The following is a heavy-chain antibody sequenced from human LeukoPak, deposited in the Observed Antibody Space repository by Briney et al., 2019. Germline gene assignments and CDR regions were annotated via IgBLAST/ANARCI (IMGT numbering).Heavy chain of an antibody. CDR3: ARDGDYGDPSGMDV. CDR1: GGTFSSYT. V-gene: IGHV1-69*04. CDR2: IIPILGIA. D-gene: IGHD4-17*01. J-gene: IGHJ6*02. Sequence: SVKVSCKASGGTFSSYTISWVRQAPGQGLEWMGRIIPILGIANYAQKFQGRATITADKSTSTAYMELSSLRSEDTAVYYCARDGDYGDPSGMDVWGQGTTVTVSS.